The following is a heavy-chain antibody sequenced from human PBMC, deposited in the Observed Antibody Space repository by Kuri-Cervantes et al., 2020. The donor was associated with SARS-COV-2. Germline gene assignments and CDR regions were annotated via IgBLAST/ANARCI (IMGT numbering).Heavy chain of an antibody. D-gene: IGHD3-9*01. CDR1: GGSFSGYY. V-gene: IGHV4-34*01. Sequence: GSLRLSCAVYGGSFSGYYWSWIRQPPGKGLEWIGEINHSGSTNYNPSLKSRVTISVDTSKNQFSLKLSSVTDADTAVYYCARGRRYSLPGGLDYWGQGTLVTVSS. J-gene: IGHJ4*02. CDR2: INHSGST. CDR3: ARGRRYSLPGGLDY.